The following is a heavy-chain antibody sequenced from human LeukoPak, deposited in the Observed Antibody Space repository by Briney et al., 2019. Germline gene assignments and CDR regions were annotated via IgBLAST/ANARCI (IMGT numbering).Heavy chain of an antibody. CDR3: ARDRGINMVRGVIDY. CDR1: GFTFSTYW. J-gene: IGHJ4*02. V-gene: IGHV3-74*01. D-gene: IGHD3-10*01. CDR2: TNSDGSRT. Sequence: GGSLRLSCAASGFTFSTYWMHWVRQAPGKGLVWVSRTNSDGSRTDYADFVKGRFTISRDNAENTLYLQMNSLRVEDTAVYYCARDRGINMVRGVIDYWGQGTLVTVSS.